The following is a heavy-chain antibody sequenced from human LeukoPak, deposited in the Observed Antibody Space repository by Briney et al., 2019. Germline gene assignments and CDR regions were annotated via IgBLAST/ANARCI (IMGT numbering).Heavy chain of an antibody. D-gene: IGHD1-7*01. V-gene: IGHV4-34*01. CDR2: IYDSGRN. CDR3: ARRWNYGRNYYIDV. CDR1: GGSFSNYY. Sequence: SETLSLTCAVYGGSFSNYYWSWIRQPPGRGLEWIGEIYDSGRNNYNPSLMSRVTVSVDTSKNQFSLRLTSVTATDTAVYYCARRWNYGRNYYIDVWGNGATVSVSS. J-gene: IGHJ6*03.